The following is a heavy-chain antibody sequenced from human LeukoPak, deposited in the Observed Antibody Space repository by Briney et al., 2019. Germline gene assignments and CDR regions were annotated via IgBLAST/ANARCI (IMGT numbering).Heavy chain of an antibody. J-gene: IGHJ6*03. CDR1: GFTFSDYY. V-gene: IGHV3-11*04. CDR3: ARDSQSGITIFGAVKHYYYMDV. CDR2: ISGNGGTI. Sequence: PGGSLRLSCAASGFTFSDYYMTWIRQAPGKGLEWVSYISGNGGTIYYADSVRGRFTVSRDNAKNSLYLQMNSLRAEDTAVYYCARDSQSGITIFGAVKHYYYMDVWGKGTTVTVSS. D-gene: IGHD3-3*01.